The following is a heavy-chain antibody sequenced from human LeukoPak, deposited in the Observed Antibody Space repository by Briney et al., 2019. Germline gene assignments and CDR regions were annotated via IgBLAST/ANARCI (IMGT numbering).Heavy chain of an antibody. J-gene: IGHJ4*02. CDR3: AGGPHGGNGDY. CDR1: GFTFSISW. V-gene: IGHV3-74*01. CDR2: LNSEGSST. Sequence: GGSLRLSCAASGFTFSISWTHWVRHAPGKGLVWVSRLNSEGSSTTSADSVKGRYIISRDNAENTLFLQINSLRAEDTAVYYCAGGPHGGNGDYWGQGTLVTVSS. D-gene: IGHD4-23*01.